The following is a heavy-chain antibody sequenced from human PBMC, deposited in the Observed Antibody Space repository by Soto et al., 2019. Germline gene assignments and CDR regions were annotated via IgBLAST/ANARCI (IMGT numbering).Heavy chain of an antibody. Sequence: SQTLSLTCTVSGGSISSYYWSWIRQPPGKGLEWIGYIYYSGSTNYNPSLKSRVTISVDTSKNQFSLKLSSVTAADTAVYYCARVETIMVRGVQRYYYYMDVWGKGTTVTVSS. J-gene: IGHJ6*03. D-gene: IGHD3-10*01. CDR1: GGSISSYY. V-gene: IGHV4-59*08. CDR3: ARVETIMVRGVQRYYYYMDV. CDR2: IYYSGST.